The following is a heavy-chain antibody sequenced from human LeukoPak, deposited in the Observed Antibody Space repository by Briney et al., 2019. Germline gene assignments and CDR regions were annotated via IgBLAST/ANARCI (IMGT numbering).Heavy chain of an antibody. D-gene: IGHD3-3*01. J-gene: IGHJ6*02. CDR2: IIPILGIA. CDR3: ARDSWEWLLSD. Sequence: GSSVKVSCKASGGTFISYTISWVRQAPGQGLEWMGRIIPILGIANYAQKFQGRVTITADKSTSTAYMELSSLRSEDTAVYYCARDSWEWLLSDWGQGTTVTVSS. CDR1: GGTFISYT. V-gene: IGHV1-69*04.